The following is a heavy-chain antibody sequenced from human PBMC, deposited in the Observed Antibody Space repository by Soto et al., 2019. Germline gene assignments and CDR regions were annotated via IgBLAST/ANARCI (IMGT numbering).Heavy chain of an antibody. J-gene: IGHJ4*02. CDR2: IYSGGST. Sequence: EVQLVESGGGLVQPGGSLRLSCAASGFTVSSNYMSWVRQAPGKGLEWVSVIYSGGSTYYADSVKGRFTISRDNSKNTLYLQMNSLRAEDTAVYYCARQLGYSSGWYENYLDYWGKGTLVTVSS. V-gene: IGHV3-66*04. D-gene: IGHD6-19*01. CDR1: GFTVSSNY. CDR3: ARQLGYSSGWYENYLDY.